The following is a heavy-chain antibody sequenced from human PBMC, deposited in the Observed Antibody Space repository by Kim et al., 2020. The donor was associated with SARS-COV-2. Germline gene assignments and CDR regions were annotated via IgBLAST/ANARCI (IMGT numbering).Heavy chain of an antibody. CDR3: ARVLVRAFFDY. D-gene: IGHD3-10*01. V-gene: IGHV4-31*02. J-gene: IGHJ4*02. Sequence: YYHPSLKGRVTISVDTSKNQFSLKLSSVTAADTAVYYCARVLVRAFFDYWGQGTLVTVSS.